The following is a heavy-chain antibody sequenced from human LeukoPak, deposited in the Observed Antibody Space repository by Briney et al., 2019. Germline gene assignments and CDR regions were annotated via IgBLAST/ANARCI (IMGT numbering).Heavy chain of an antibody. CDR3: AREALLTYYDILTGRRDFDY. CDR2: ISAYNGNT. Sequence: GASVKVPCKASGYTFTSYGISWVRQAPGQGLEWMGWISAYNGNTNYAQKLQGRVTMTTDTSTSTAYMELRSLRSDDTAVYYCAREALLTYYDILTGRRDFDYWGQGTLVTVSS. V-gene: IGHV1-18*01. J-gene: IGHJ4*02. CDR1: GYTFTSYG. D-gene: IGHD3-9*01.